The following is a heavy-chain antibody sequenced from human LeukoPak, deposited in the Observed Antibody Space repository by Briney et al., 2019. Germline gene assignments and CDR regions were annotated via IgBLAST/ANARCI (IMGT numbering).Heavy chain of an antibody. J-gene: IGHJ4*02. Sequence: SETLSLTCAVYGGSFSGYYWSWIRQPPGKGLEWIGYIYYSGSTNYNPSLKSRVAISVDTSKNQFSLKLSSVTAADTAVYYCARERGLSHFDYWGQGTLVTVSS. V-gene: IGHV4-59*01. D-gene: IGHD3-16*02. CDR1: GGSFSGYY. CDR3: ARERGLSHFDY. CDR2: IYYSGST.